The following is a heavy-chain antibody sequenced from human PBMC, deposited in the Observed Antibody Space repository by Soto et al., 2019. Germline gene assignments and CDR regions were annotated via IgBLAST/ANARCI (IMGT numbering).Heavy chain of an antibody. D-gene: IGHD3-22*01. J-gene: IGHJ3*02. CDR2: IYYSGST. V-gene: IGHV4-30-4*01. Sequence: PSETLSLTCTVSGGSISSGDYYWSWIRQPPGKGLEWIGYIYYSGSTYYNPSLKSRVTISVDTSKNQFSLKLSSVTAADTAVYYCARFLSNYYDSSGYYHDAFDIWGQGTMVTVSS. CDR3: ARFLSNYYDSSGYYHDAFDI. CDR1: GGSISSGDYY.